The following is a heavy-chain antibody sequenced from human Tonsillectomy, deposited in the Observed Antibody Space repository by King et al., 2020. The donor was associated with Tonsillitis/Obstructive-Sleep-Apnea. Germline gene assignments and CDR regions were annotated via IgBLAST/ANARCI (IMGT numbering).Heavy chain of an antibody. V-gene: IGHV3-23*04. Sequence: VQLVESGGGLVQPGGSLRLSCAASGFTFSRYAITWVRQAPGKGLEWVSVIGGSVGSTYYADSVKGRFTISRDNSKNTLYLQMNSLRAEDTAVYYCAKDSDSSSYYPSNFYYMDVWGKGTTVTVSS. CDR1: GFTFSRYA. CDR2: IGGSVGST. D-gene: IGHD3-22*01. J-gene: IGHJ6*03. CDR3: AKDSDSSSYYPSNFYYMDV.